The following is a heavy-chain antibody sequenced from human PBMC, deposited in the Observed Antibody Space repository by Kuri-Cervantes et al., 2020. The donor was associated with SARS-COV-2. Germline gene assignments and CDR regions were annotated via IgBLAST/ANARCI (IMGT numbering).Heavy chain of an antibody. CDR3: ARDRAAVAGFYYYYGMDV. Sequence: GSLRLSCTVSGGSISSYYWSWIRQPPGKGLEWIGYIYYSGSTNYNPSLKSRVTISVDTSKNQFSLKLSSVTAADTAVYYCARDRAAVAGFYYYYGMDVWGQGTTVTVSS. J-gene: IGHJ6*02. V-gene: IGHV4-59*01. D-gene: IGHD6-19*01. CDR2: IYYSGST. CDR1: GGSISSYY.